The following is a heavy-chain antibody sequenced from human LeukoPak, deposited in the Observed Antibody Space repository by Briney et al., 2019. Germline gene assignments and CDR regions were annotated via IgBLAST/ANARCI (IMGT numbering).Heavy chain of an antibody. D-gene: IGHD6-13*01. CDR1: GYTFTSYG. V-gene: IGHV1-18*01. CDR3: ARDRYKVVAAAGKGAFDY. CDR2: ISAYNGNT. J-gene: IGHJ4*02. Sequence: GASVKVSCKASGYTFTSYGISWVRQAPGQGLEWVGWISAYNGNTNYAQKLQGRVTMTTDTSTSTAYMELRSLRSDDTAVYYCARDRYKVVAAAGKGAFDYWGQGTLVTVSS.